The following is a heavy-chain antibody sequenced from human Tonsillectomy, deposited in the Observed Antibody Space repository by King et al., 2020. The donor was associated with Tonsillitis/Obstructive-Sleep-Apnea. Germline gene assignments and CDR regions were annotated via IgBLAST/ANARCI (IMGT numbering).Heavy chain of an antibody. Sequence: VQLVESGGGLVQPGGSLRLSCTASGFTFSSYWMTWVRQAPGKGLEWVANINQDGSEKYYVDSVKGRFTISRDNAKNSLYLQMNSLRAEDTAVYYCARHYFDSKSGAFDIWGQGTVVTVSS. CDR2: INQDGSEK. V-gene: IGHV3-7*01. CDR1: GFTFSSYW. D-gene: IGHD3-22*01. CDR3: ARHYFDSKSGAFDI. J-gene: IGHJ3*02.